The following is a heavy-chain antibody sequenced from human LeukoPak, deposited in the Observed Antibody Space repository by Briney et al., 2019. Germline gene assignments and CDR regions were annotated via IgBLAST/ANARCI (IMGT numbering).Heavy chain of an antibody. J-gene: IGHJ5*02. D-gene: IGHD3-10*01. CDR3: TGHAIGSRFDP. CDR1: GGSISNTTYL. V-gene: IGHV4-39*01. CDR2: GHYSGTT. Sequence: SETLSLTCTVSGGSISNTTYLWGWIRQSPEKGLEGIGTGHYSGTTYYNPSLKSRVIMSVDATKNQFSLKLNSVTAADTAVYYCTGHAIGSRFDPWGQGTLVTVSS.